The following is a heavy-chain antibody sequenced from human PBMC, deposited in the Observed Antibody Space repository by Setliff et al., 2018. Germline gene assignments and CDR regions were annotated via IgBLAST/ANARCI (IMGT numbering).Heavy chain of an antibody. CDR2: IYPGDSDT. V-gene: IGHV5-51*01. D-gene: IGHD3-22*01. CDR3: TRDLWAYYYDSSGSPDY. CDR1: GYSFTSYW. J-gene: IGHJ4*02. Sequence: PGESLKISCKDSGYSFTSYWIGWVRQMSGKGLEWMGIIYPGDSDTRYSPSFQGQVTISADKSISIAYLQMNSLKTEDTAVYYCTRDLWAYYYDSSGSPDYWGQGTLVTVSS.